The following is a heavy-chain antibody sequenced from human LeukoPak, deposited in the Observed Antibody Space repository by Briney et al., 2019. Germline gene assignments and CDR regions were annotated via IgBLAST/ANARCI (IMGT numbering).Heavy chain of an antibody. J-gene: IGHJ6*02. CDR1: GGSISSYY. CDR3: ARDRGYGMDV. V-gene: IGHV4-59*01. Sequence: PSETLSLTCTVSGGSISSYYWSWIRQPPGKGLEWIGYIYYSGSTNYNPSLKSRVTISVDTSKNQFSLKVSSVTAAETAVYYCARDRGYGMDVWGQGTTVTVSS. CDR2: IYYSGST.